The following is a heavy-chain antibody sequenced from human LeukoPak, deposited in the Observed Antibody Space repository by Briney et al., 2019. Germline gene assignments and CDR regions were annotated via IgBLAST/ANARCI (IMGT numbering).Heavy chain of an antibody. CDR1: GYTFTGYY. CDR2: INPNSGGT. Sequence: ASVKVSCKASGYTFTGYYMHWVRQAPGQGLEWMGWINPNSGGTNYAQKFQGRVTMTRDMSISTAYMELSRLRSDDTAVYYCAREPDCSSTSCYGSEYFQHWGQDTLVTVSS. CDR3: AREPDCSSTSCYGSEYFQH. D-gene: IGHD2-2*01. V-gene: IGHV1-2*02. J-gene: IGHJ1*01.